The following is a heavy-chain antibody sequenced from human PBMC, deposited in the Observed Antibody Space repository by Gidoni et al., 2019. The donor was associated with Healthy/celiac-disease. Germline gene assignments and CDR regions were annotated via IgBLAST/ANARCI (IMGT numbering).Heavy chain of an antibody. CDR3: ARDPRVAVAARYWYFDL. Sequence: QVQLVQSGAEVKKPGASVKVSCQASGSTSTSYGFSWVRQDPGQGLEWMGWISAYNGNTNYAQKLQGRVTMTTDTSTSTAYMELRSLRSDDTAVYYCARDPRVAVAARYWYFDLWGRGTLVTVSS. V-gene: IGHV1-18*01. J-gene: IGHJ2*01. CDR1: GSTSTSYG. D-gene: IGHD6-19*01. CDR2: ISAYNGNT.